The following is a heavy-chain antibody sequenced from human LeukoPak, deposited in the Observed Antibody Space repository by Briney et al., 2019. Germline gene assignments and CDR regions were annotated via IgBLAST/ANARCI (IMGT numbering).Heavy chain of an antibody. J-gene: IGHJ4*02. CDR2: ISCSGGST. CDR3: AHYGGNWG. Sequence: GGSLRLSCAASGFTVSSNYMSWVRQAPGKGLEWVSAISCSGGSTYYADSVKGRFTISRDNSKNTLYLQMNSLRAEDTAVYYCAHYGGNWGWGQGTLVTVSS. CDR1: GFTVSSNY. V-gene: IGHV3-23*01. D-gene: IGHD4-23*01.